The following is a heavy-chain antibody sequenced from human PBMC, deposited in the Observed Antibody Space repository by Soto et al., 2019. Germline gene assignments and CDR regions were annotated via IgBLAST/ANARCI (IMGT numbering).Heavy chain of an antibody. Sequence: EVQLVESGGGLVQPGGSLRLSCAASGFTVSSNYMSWVRQAPGKGLERVSVIYSGGSTYYADSVKGRFTISRHNSKNTLYLQMNSLRAEDTAVYYCARAFSSGWYLFDYWGQGTLVTVSS. CDR3: ARAFSSGWYLFDY. CDR1: GFTVSSNY. D-gene: IGHD6-19*01. V-gene: IGHV3-53*04. J-gene: IGHJ4*02. CDR2: IYSGGST.